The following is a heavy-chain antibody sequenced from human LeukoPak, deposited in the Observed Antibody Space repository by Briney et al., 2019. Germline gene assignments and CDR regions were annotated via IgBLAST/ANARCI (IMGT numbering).Heavy chain of an antibody. CDR2: IYSGGST. V-gene: IGHV3-53*01. CDR1: GFTVSSNY. CDR3: ASSASLVCLDY. D-gene: IGHD2-2*01. Sequence: GGSLRLSCAASGFTVSSNYMSWVRQAPGKGLEWVSVIYSGGSTYHANSVKGRFTISRGNSKNMLFLQMNSLRAEDTAVYFCASSASLVCLDYWGQGTLVTVSS. J-gene: IGHJ4*02.